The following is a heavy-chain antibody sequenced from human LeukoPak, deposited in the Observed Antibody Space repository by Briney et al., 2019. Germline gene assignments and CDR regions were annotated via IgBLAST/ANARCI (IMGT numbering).Heavy chain of an antibody. CDR1: GGSISSYY. CDR3: ARHRGGIAAAGTFSH. Sequence: PSETLSLTCTVSGGSISSYYWSWIRQPPGKGLEWIGYIYYSGSTNYNPSLKSRVTISVDTSKNHFSLKLSSVTAADTAVYYCARHRGGIAAAGTFSHWGQGTLVTVSS. V-gene: IGHV4-59*08. J-gene: IGHJ4*02. D-gene: IGHD6-13*01. CDR2: IYYSGST.